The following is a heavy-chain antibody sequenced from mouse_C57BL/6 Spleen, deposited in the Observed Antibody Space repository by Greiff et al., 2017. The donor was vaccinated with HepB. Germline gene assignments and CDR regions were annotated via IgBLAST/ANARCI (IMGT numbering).Heavy chain of an antibody. CDR1: GYAFSSSW. J-gene: IGHJ2*01. D-gene: IGHD2-3*01. V-gene: IGHV1-82*01. CDR2: IYPGDGDT. Sequence: VQLQQSGPELVKPGASVKISCKASGYAFSSSWMNWVKQRPGKGLEWIGRIYPGDGDTNYNGKFKGKATLTADKSSSTAYMQRSSRTSEDSAVYFCARLMFDYWGQGTTLTVSS. CDR3: ARLMFDY.